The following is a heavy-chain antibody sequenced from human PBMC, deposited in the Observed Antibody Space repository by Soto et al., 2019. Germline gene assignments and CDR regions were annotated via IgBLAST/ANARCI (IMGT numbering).Heavy chain of an antibody. V-gene: IGHV3-33*01. CDR3: AGAGWELPFDY. CDR2: IWYDGSNK. D-gene: IGHD1-26*01. CDR1: GFTFSSYG. Sequence: QVQLVESGGGVVQPGRSLRLSCAASGFTFSSYGMHWVRQAPGKGLEWVAVIWYDGSNKYYADSVKGRFTISRDNSKNTLYLQMNSLRAEDTAVYYCAGAGWELPFDYWGQGTLVTVSS. J-gene: IGHJ4*02.